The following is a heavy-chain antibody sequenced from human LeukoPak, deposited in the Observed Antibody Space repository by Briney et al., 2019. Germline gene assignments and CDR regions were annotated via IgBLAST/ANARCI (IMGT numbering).Heavy chain of an antibody. J-gene: IGHJ3*02. CDR2: AHYGGNT. CDR3: ARRRGSGTQLWRYDGFDI. D-gene: IGHD5-18*01. V-gene: IGHV4-59*01. Sequence: SGTLSLTCTVAGGSISDYYCSWIRQPPGKGLEWVGYAHYGGNTDYNPSLKSRVTISVDTAKNQFSLKLRSVTAADTAAYYCARRRGSGTQLWRYDGFDIWGQGTVVTVSS. CDR1: GGSISDYY.